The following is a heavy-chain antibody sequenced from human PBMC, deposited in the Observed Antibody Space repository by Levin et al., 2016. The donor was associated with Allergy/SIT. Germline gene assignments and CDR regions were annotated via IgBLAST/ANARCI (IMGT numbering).Heavy chain of an antibody. D-gene: IGHD6-13*01. Sequence: ASVKVSCKASGYTFTSYGISWVRQAPGQGLEWMGWISAYNGNTNYAQKLQGRVTMTTDTSTSTAYMELRSLRSDDTAVYYCARDKGTAAATKGAFDIWGQGTMVTVSS. CDR1: GYTFTSYG. V-gene: IGHV1-18*04. J-gene: IGHJ3*02. CDR2: ISAYNGNT. CDR3: ARDKGTAAATKGAFDI.